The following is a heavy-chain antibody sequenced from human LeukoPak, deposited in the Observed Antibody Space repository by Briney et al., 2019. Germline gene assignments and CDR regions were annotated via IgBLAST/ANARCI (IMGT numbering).Heavy chain of an antibody. D-gene: IGHD5-18*01. V-gene: IGHV3-21*01. CDR2: IGSSGSYI. Sequence: GGSLRLSCEVSGFTFSSYHMNWVSQAPGKGLEWVSSIGSSGSYIYYADSLTGRFTISRDNAKNSLYLQMNSLRAEDTAMYYCARRATTERGHSYGLDFWGQGTLVTVSS. CDR1: GFTFSSYH. J-gene: IGHJ4*02. CDR3: ARRATTERGHSYGLDF.